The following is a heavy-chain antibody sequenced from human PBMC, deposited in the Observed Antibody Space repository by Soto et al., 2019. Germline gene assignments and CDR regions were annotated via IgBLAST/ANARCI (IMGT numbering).Heavy chain of an antibody. J-gene: IGHJ5*02. D-gene: IGHD6-6*01. CDR2: VSATAGTT. CDR3: AKFNPEYSSSMFHPGGFDP. CDR1: GCTFSNYA. Sequence: GGALRLSWAASGCTFSNYAMSWGRQAPGKGLEWVSLVSATAGTTYYTDSVKGRFTISRDNSRNTVYLQMNSLRAEDTAVYYCAKFNPEYSSSMFHPGGFDPWGQGTLVTVSS. V-gene: IGHV3-23*01.